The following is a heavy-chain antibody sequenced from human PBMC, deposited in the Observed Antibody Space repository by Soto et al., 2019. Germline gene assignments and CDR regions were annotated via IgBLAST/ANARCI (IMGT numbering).Heavy chain of an antibody. CDR2: IYYSGST. CDR3: ARVHYYDSSGYAFGMDV. J-gene: IGHJ6*02. Sequence: SETLSLTCTVSGGSSSSGDYYWSWIRQPPGKGLEWIGYIYYSGSTYYNPSLKSRVTISVDTSKNQFSLKLSSVTAADTAVYYCARVHYYDSSGYAFGMDVWGQGTTVTVSS. CDR1: GGSSSSGDYY. D-gene: IGHD3-22*01. V-gene: IGHV4-30-4*01.